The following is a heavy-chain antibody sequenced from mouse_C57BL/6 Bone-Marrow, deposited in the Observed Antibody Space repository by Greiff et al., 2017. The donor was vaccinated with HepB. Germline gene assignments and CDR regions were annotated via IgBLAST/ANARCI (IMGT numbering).Heavy chain of an antibody. CDR1: GYTFTSYW. CDR3: ARWDYGSSYVCMDY. CDR2: IYPGSGST. J-gene: IGHJ4*01. D-gene: IGHD1-1*01. V-gene: IGHV1-55*01. Sequence: QVQLQQSGAELVKPGASVKMSCKASGYTFTSYWITWVKQRPGQGLEWIGDIYPGSGSTNYNEKFKSKATLTVDTSSSTAYMQLSSLTSEDSAVYYCARWDYGSSYVCMDYWGQGTSVTVSS.